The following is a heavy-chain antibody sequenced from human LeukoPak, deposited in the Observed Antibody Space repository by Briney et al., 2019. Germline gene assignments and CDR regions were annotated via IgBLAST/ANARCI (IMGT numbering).Heavy chain of an antibody. V-gene: IGHV3-43*02. Sequence: PGGSLRLSCAASGFTFDDYAMHWVRQAPGKGLEWVSLISGDGGSTYYADSVKGRFTISRDNSKNSLYLQMNSLRTEDTALYYCAKERSAHYYSYSMDVCGKGTTVTVSS. J-gene: IGHJ6*03. D-gene: IGHD3-10*01. CDR3: AKERSAHYYSYSMDV. CDR2: ISGDGGST. CDR1: GFTFDDYA.